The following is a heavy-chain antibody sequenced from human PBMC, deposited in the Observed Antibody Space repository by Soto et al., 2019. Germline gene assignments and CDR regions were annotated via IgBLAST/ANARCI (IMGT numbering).Heavy chain of an antibody. CDR2: IIPIFGTA. Sequence: GASVKVSCKASGGTFSSYAISWVRQAPGQGLEWMGGIIPIFGTANYAQKFQGRVTITADESTSTAYMELSSLRSEDTAVYYCARHDCISTSCYYYYYYSMDVWGQGTTVTGSS. CDR3: ARHDCISTSCYYYYYYSMDV. D-gene: IGHD2-2*01. J-gene: IGHJ6*02. V-gene: IGHV1-69*13. CDR1: GGTFSSYA.